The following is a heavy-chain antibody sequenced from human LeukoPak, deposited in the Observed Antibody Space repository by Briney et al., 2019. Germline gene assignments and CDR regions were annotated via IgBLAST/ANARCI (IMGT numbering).Heavy chain of an antibody. CDR3: KSGGAAPGSFDN. Sequence: GGSLRLSCVASGLIFSDYWMSWMRQAPGKGLEWVANIKYDGDEEYYVDSVKGRFTISRDNAKNSLYLQLNSLRVEDTAVYYCKSGGAAPGSFDNWGQGTLVTVSP. J-gene: IGHJ4*02. CDR2: IKYDGDEE. D-gene: IGHD6-13*01. CDR1: GLIFSDYW. V-gene: IGHV3-7*01.